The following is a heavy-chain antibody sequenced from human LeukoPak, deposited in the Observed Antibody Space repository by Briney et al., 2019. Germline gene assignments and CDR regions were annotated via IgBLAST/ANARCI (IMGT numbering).Heavy chain of an antibody. CDR3: ARDQDYDIFP. J-gene: IGHJ5*02. Sequence: PSETLSLTCTVSGGSISSYYWSWIRQPPGKGLEWIGYIYYSGSTNYNPSLKSRVTISVDRSKNQFSLKLSSVTAADTAVYYCARDQDYDIFPWGQGTLVTVSS. CDR2: IYYSGST. CDR1: GGSISSYY. D-gene: IGHD3-9*01. V-gene: IGHV4-59*12.